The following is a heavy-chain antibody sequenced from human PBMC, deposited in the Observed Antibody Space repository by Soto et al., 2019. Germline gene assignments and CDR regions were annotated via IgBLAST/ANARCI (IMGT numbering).Heavy chain of an antibody. CDR1: GGTFSSYT. V-gene: IGHV1-69*02. J-gene: IGHJ3*02. CDR2: IIPILGIA. Sequence: VKVSCKASGGTFSSYTISWVRQAPGQGLEWMGRIIPILGIANYAQKFQGRVTITADKSTSTAYMELSSLRSEDTAVYYCASTIVVVPAAMGDAFDIWGQGTMVTVSS. CDR3: ASTIVVVPAAMGDAFDI. D-gene: IGHD2-2*01.